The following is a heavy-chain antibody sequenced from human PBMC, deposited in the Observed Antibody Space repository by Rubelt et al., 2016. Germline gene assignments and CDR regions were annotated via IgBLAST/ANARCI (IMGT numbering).Heavy chain of an antibody. J-gene: IGHJ4*02. V-gene: IGHV4-39*01. D-gene: IGHD5-18*01. Sequence: QLQLQESGPGLVKPSETLSLTCTVSGASISSRSYFWGWIRQPPGKGLEWIGSTQYSGSTYYNAVLQSRATISVDTSKNQSSLKLSSVTAADTAVYYCARHPTALDIYYFDYWGQGTLVTVSS. CDR2: TQYSGST. CDR3: ARHPTALDIYYFDY. CDR1: GASISSRSYF.